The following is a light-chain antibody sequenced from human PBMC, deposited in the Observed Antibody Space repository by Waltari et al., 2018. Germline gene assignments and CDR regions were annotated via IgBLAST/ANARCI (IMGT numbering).Light chain of an antibody. V-gene: IGKV3-15*01. CDR3: QQYNIRPPDT. Sequence: EIVMTQSPATLSVSPGERATLSCRASQSVKSNLAWYQQKPGQAPRPLIYGASTRVTGIPARFSGSGSGTEFTLTISSLQSEDSAVYFCQQYNIRPPDTFGQGTKLEIK. CDR1: QSVKSN. CDR2: GAS. J-gene: IGKJ2*01.